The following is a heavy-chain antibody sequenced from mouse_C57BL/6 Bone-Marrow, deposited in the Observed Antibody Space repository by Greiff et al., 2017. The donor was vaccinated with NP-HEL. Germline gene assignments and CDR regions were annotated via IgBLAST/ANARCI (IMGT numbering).Heavy chain of an antibody. Sequence: VQLQQSGTVLARPGASVKMSCKTSGYTFTSYWMHWVKQRPGQGLEWIGAIYPGNSDTSYNQKFKGKAKLTAVTSASTAYMELSSLTNEDSAVYYCTSERGRGAWFAYWGQGTLVTVSA. V-gene: IGHV1-5*01. J-gene: IGHJ3*01. CDR2: IYPGNSDT. CDR3: TSERGRGAWFAY. CDR1: GYTFTSYW. D-gene: IGHD4-1*01.